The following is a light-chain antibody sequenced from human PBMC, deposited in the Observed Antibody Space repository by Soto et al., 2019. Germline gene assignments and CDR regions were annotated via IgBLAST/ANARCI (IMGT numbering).Light chain of an antibody. J-gene: IGLJ1*01. CDR2: DVS. CDR1: SSDIGGYNY. Sequence: QSALTQPASVSGSPGQSITIFCTGTSSDIGGYNYVSWYQQHPGKAPKLMIYDVSNRPSGVSNRFSGSKSGNTASLTISGLQAEYEADYYCSSYTSSSTPYVFGTGTKVTVL. V-gene: IGLV2-14*01. CDR3: SSYTSSSTPYV.